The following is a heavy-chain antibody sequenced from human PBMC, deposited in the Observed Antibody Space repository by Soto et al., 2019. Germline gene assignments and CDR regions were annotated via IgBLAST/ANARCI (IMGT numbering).Heavy chain of an antibody. D-gene: IGHD2-8*01. Sequence: PDGSMIPSSKDSGCKLSRYARHWASKAPGGGLDWVAVISRDGTTTYYGDSVKGRFTVSRDNSKNTVFLSMTSLGPDDTAVFYCARSRNGAVPHSSNICGQGTLVTGSA. CDR2: ISRDGTTT. V-gene: IGHV3-30-3*01. CDR1: GCKLSRYA. CDR3: ARSRNGAVPHSSNI. J-gene: IGHJ4*02.